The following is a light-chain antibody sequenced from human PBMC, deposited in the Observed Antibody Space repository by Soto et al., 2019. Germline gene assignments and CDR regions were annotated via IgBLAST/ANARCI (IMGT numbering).Light chain of an antibody. CDR1: QSINTW. Sequence: CGPISKKETITCRASQSINTWLALYQQKPGKAPKLLIYSASDLESGVPSRFSGSLSWTEFPHTISSLQPGNLATYYCQPYNTYPRTFGQGTKVDIK. CDR2: SAS. J-gene: IGKJ1*01. V-gene: IGKV1-5*03. CDR3: QPYNTYPRT.